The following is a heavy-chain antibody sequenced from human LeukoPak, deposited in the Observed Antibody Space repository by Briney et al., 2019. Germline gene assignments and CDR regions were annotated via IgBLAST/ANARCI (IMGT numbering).Heavy chain of an antibody. J-gene: IGHJ4*02. D-gene: IGHD2-15*01. Sequence: KPSETLSLTCTVSGGSVSSGSYYWSWIRQPPGKGLEWIGYIYYSGSTNYNPSLKSRVTISVDTSKNQFSLKLTSVTAADTAVYYCARYYCSGGSCYHPGFDYWGQGTLVTVSS. CDR2: IYYSGST. CDR3: ARYYCSGGSCYHPGFDY. CDR1: GGSVSSGSYY. V-gene: IGHV4-61*01.